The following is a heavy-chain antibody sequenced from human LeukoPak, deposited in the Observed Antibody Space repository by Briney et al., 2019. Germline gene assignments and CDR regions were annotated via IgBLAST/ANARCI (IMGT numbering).Heavy chain of an antibody. V-gene: IGHV3-30*03. Sequence: GGSLRLSCAASGFTLRSYGMHWVRQAPGKGLEWVAVISSDGSSKNYADSMKGQFTISRDNSKNTLFLQMNNLRAEDTAVYYCARDSPRLSGWLGHFDYWGQGTLVTVSS. CDR2: ISSDGSSK. D-gene: IGHD6-19*01. CDR3: ARDSPRLSGWLGHFDY. CDR1: GFTLRSYG. J-gene: IGHJ4*02.